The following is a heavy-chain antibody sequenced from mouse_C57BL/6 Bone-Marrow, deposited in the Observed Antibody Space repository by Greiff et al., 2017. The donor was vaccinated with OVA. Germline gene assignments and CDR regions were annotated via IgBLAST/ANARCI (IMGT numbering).Heavy chain of an antibody. CDR1: GFNIKNTY. J-gene: IGHJ3*01. Sequence: EVQLQQSVAELVRPGASVKLSCTASGFNIKNTYMHWVKQRPEQGLEWIGRIDPANGNTKYAPKFQGKATITADTSSNTAYLQLSSLTSEDTAIYYCASAIYYGYDGFAYWGQGTLVTVSA. D-gene: IGHD2-2*01. V-gene: IGHV14-3*01. CDR3: ASAIYYGYDGFAY. CDR2: IDPANGNT.